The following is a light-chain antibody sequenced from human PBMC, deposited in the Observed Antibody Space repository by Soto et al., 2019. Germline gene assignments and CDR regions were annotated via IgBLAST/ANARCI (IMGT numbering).Light chain of an antibody. J-gene: IGKJ4*01. CDR1: QDISSA. Sequence: IQLTQSPSSLSASVGDRVTITCRAGQDISSALAWYQQKPGEAPKLLLYDASSLEAGVPSRFSGSGSGTEFTLTITSLRPEDFATYYCQQFNGFTLTFGGGTKVQIK. V-gene: IGKV1-13*02. CDR2: DAS. CDR3: QQFNGFTLT.